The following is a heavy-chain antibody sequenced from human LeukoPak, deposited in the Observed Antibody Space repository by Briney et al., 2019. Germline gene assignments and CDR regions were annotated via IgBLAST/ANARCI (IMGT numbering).Heavy chain of an antibody. CDR1: GFPVSSNY. CDR2: IYSGGST. D-gene: IGHD6-13*01. CDR3: AKGKQQLAYYFDY. J-gene: IGHJ4*02. Sequence: PGGSLRLSCAASGFPVSSNYMNWVRQAPGKGPEWVSVIYSGGSTYYADSVKGRFTISRDNSKNTLYLQMNSLRAEDTAVYYCAKGKQQLAYYFDYWGQGTLVTVSS. V-gene: IGHV3-53*01.